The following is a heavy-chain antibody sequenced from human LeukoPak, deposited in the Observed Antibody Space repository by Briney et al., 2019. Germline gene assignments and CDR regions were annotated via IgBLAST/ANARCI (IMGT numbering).Heavy chain of an antibody. CDR3: APKMYYYDSSAYYPFDY. CDR1: GFTFSSYS. CDR2: ISGSSSTI. Sequence: PGGSLRLSCTASGFTFSSYSMNWVRQTPGKGLEWVSYISGSSSTIHYADSVKGRFTISRDNAKNSLYLEMNSLRAEDTAVYYCAPKMYYYDSSAYYPFDYWGQGTLVTVSS. D-gene: IGHD3-22*01. J-gene: IGHJ4*02. V-gene: IGHV3-48*01.